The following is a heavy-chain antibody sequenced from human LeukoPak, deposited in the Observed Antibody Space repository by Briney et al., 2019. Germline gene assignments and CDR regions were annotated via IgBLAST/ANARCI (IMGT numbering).Heavy chain of an antibody. CDR3: ARDTYYYDSSGYYTVK. CDR1: GFTVSSNY. Sequence: GGSLRLSCAASGFTVSSNYMSWVRQAPGKGLEWVSVIYSGGSTYYADSLKGRFTISRDNSKNTLYLRMNSLRAEDTAVYYCARDTYYYDSSGYYTVKWGQGTMVTVSS. J-gene: IGHJ3*01. CDR2: IYSGGST. V-gene: IGHV3-53*01. D-gene: IGHD3-22*01.